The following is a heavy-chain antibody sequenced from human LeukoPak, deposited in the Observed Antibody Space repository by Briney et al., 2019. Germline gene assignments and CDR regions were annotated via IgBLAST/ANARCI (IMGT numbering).Heavy chain of an antibody. CDR2: IKHDGGEK. Sequence: GGSLRLSCAASGFSFNYYWMTWVRQAPGKGLEWVANIKHDGGEKYYVDSVKGRFTISRDNANNSIYLQMNSLSAEDAAIDYCARDRRILGAAGMALDSWGQGTLVTVSS. CDR3: ARDRRILGAAGMALDS. D-gene: IGHD6-13*01. V-gene: IGHV3-7*03. CDR1: GFSFNYYW. J-gene: IGHJ4*02.